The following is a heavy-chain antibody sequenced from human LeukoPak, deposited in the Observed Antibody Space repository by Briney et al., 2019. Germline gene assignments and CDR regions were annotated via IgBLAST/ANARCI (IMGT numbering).Heavy chain of an antibody. CDR1: GFTFSSYN. D-gene: IGHD1-26*01. J-gene: IGHJ6*03. CDR3: ARDPYSGGYGNYYCYYMDV. V-gene: IGHV3-21*01. CDR2: ITSSSSHI. Sequence: PGGSLRLSCAASGFTFSSYNMNWVRQAPGKGLEWVSSITSSSSHIYYADSVKGRFTISRDNARNSLYLQMNSLRAEDTAVYYCARDPYSGGYGNYYCYYMDVWGKGTTVTISS.